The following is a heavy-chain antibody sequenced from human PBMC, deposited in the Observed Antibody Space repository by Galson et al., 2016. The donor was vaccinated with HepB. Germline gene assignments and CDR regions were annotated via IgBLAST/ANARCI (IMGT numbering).Heavy chain of an antibody. CDR1: GFTFSSYW. CDR2: IKQDGSEK. V-gene: IGHV3-7*02. J-gene: IGHJ4*02. D-gene: IGHD5-12*01. CDR3: ARVRPRSGYCFDY. Sequence: SLRLSCAASGFTFSSYWMSWVRQAPGKGLEWVANIKQDGSEKYYVDSVKGRFTISRDNAKNSLYLQMNSLRAEDTAVYYCARVRPRSGYCFDYWGQGTLVTVSS.